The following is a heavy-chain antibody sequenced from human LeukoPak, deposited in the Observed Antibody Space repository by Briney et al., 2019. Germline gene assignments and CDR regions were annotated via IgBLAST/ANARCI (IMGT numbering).Heavy chain of an antibody. Sequence: ASVKVSCKASGYTFTSYGISWVRQAPGQGLEWMGWISAYNGNTNYAQKLQGRVTMTTDTSTSTAYMELRSLRPDDTAVYYCARLSADYYDSSGLLYYFDYWGQGTLVTVSS. D-gene: IGHD3-22*01. CDR1: GYTFTSYG. CDR2: ISAYNGNT. J-gene: IGHJ4*02. V-gene: IGHV1-18*01. CDR3: ARLSADYYDSSGLLYYFDY.